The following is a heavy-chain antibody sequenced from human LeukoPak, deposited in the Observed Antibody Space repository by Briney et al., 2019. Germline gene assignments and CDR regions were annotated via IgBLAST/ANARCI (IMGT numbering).Heavy chain of an antibody. D-gene: IGHD5-18*01. Sequence: RASVKVSCKASGYTFTGYYMHWVRQAPGQGLEWMGWINPNSGGTNCAQKLQGRVTMTTDTSTSTAYMELRSLRSDDTAVYYCARGGVRGYSYGAFDPWGQGTLVTVSS. CDR1: GYTFTGYY. V-gene: IGHV1-2*02. CDR2: INPNSGGT. J-gene: IGHJ5*02. CDR3: ARGGVRGYSYGAFDP.